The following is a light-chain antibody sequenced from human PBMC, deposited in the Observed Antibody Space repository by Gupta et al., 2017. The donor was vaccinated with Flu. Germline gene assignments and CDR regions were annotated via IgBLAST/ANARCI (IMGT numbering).Light chain of an antibody. CDR3: GTWDSSLNVGV. CDR1: SSNIGSNS. V-gene: IGLV1-51*01. Sequence: QSVLTQPPSVSAAPGQEVTISCSGSSSNIGSNSVSWYQQLPGTAPKLLIYDHNKRPSGIPDRFSGSKSGTSATLGITGLQTGDEADYYCGTWDSSLNVGVFGGGTKLTVL. CDR2: DHN. J-gene: IGLJ3*02.